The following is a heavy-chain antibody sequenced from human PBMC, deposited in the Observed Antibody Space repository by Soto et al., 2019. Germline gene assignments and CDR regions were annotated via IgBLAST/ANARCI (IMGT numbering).Heavy chain of an antibody. CDR1: GGSFSGYY. V-gene: IGHV4-34*01. J-gene: IGHJ4*02. Sequence: QVQLQQWGAGLLKPSETLSLTCAVYGGSFSGYYWTWIRQPPGTGLEWIGEINHSGSTNYNPSLNSRVTISVDTSKTQFSLKLTSVTAADTAVYYFARDKITGLFDYWGQGTLVTVSS. CDR2: INHSGST. D-gene: IGHD2-8*02. CDR3: ARDKITGLFDY.